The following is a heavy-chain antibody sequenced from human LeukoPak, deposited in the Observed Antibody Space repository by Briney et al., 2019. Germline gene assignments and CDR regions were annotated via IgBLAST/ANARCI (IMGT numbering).Heavy chain of an antibody. CDR1: GFTFSSYG. Sequence: GGSLRLSCAASGFTFSSYGMHWVRQAPGKGLEWVAVIWYGGSNKYYADSVKGRFTISRDNSKNTLYLQMNSLRAEDTAVYYCAKEYYDSSGYYFDYWGQGTLVTVSS. J-gene: IGHJ4*02. V-gene: IGHV3-30*02. CDR2: IWYGGSNK. D-gene: IGHD3-22*01. CDR3: AKEYYDSSGYYFDY.